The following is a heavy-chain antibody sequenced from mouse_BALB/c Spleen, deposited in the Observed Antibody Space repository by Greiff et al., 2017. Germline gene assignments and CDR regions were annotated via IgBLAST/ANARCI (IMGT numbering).Heavy chain of an antibody. J-gene: IGHJ3*01. CDR1: GYSFTSYW. D-gene: IGHD3-1*01. CDR3: TGTARARGWFAY. Sequence: EVQLQQSGTVLARPGASVKMSCKASGYSFTSYWMHWVKQRPGQGLEWIGAIYPGNSDTSYNQKFKGKAKLTAVTSASTAYMELSSLTNEDSAVYYCTGTARARGWFAYWGQGTLVTVSA. V-gene: IGHV1-5*01. CDR2: IYPGNSDT.